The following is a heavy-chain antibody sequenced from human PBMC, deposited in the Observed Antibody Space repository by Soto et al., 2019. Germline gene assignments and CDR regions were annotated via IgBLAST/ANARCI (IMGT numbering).Heavy chain of an antibody. D-gene: IGHD6-13*01. Sequence: QVQLVQSGAEMKKPGSSVKVSCKVSGDSFSSYAISWVRQAPGEGLEWVGGIIPIFETANYAQNFEGRVTITAVESTTTAYLEVTRLRPQDTAVSYCAASDSSSWQHDYWGQGTLITVSS. CDR1: GDSFSSYA. V-gene: IGHV1-69*01. J-gene: IGHJ4*02. CDR3: AASDSSSWQHDY. CDR2: IIPIFETA.